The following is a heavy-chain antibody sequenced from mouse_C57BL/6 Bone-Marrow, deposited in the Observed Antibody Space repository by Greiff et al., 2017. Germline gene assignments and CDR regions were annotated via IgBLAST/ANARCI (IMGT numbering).Heavy chain of an antibody. J-gene: IGHJ4*01. D-gene: IGHD2-5*01. Sequence: EVKVVESGGGLVQPGGSLKLSCAASGFTFSDYGMAWVRQAPRKGPEWVAFISNLAYSIYYADTVTGRFTISRENAENTLYLEMSSLRSEDTAMYYCARRGAYYSNYDYAMDYWGQGTSGTVSS. CDR2: ISNLAYSI. CDR1: GFTFSDYG. V-gene: IGHV5-15*01. CDR3: ARRGAYYSNYDYAMDY.